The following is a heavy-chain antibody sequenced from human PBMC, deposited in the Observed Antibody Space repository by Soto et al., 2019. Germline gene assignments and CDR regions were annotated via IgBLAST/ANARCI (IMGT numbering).Heavy chain of an antibody. V-gene: IGHV3-15*07. J-gene: IGHJ6*02. CDR1: GFTFSNAW. CDR3: TTGPGRYNWNYYYYYGMDV. Sequence: GGSLRLSCAASGFTFSNAWMNWVRQAPGKGLEWVGRIKSKTDGGTTDYAAPVKGRFTISRDDSKNTLYLQMNSLKTEDTAVYYCTTGPGRYNWNYYYYYGMDVWGQGTTVTVSS. CDR2: IKSKTDGGTT. D-gene: IGHD1-20*01.